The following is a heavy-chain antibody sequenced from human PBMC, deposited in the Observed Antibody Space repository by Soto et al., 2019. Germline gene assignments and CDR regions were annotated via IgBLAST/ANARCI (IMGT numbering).Heavy chain of an antibody. CDR1: GGSISSGGYS. J-gene: IGHJ5*02. CDR3: AREVVGLLVGAKEVWFDP. Sequence: QLQLQESGSGLVKPSQTLSLTCAVSGGSISSGGYSWSWIRQPPGKGLEWIGYIYHSGSTYYNPSLKSRVTISVDRSQNQFSLKLSAVTAADTAVYYCAREVVGLLVGAKEVWFDPWGQGPLVTVSS. CDR2: IYHSGST. V-gene: IGHV4-30-2*01. D-gene: IGHD1-26*01.